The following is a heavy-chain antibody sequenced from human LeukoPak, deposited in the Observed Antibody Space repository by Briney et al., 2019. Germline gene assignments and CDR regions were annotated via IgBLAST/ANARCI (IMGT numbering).Heavy chain of an antibody. D-gene: IGHD3-3*01. CDR3: ARLNPLEHLFSFYFDS. V-gene: IGHV4-39*01. Sequence: SETLSLTCSVSGDSISNGHYYWGWIRQPPGKGLEWLATISSRGSTFYNPSLKSRVTISVDTSKNQISLNLSSVTASDTSLYYCARLNPLEHLFSFYFDSWGQGILASVSS. CDR1: GDSISNGHYY. CDR2: ISSRGST. J-gene: IGHJ4*02.